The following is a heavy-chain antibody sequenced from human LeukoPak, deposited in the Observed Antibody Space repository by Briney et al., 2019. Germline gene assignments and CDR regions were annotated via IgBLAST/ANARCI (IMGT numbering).Heavy chain of an antibody. D-gene: IGHD2-21*01. CDR1: GGSFSGYY. Sequence: SETLSLTCAVYGGSFSGYYWSWIRQPPGKGLEWIGEINHSGSTNYNPSLKSRVTISLDTSKSQFSLRLSSVTAADTAVYYCARAIAPYFDAFDIWGQGTMVTVSS. CDR3: ARAIAPYFDAFDI. J-gene: IGHJ3*02. CDR2: INHSGST. V-gene: IGHV4-34*01.